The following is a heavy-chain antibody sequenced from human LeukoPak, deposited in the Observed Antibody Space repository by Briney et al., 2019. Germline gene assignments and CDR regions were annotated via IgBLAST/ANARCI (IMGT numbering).Heavy chain of an antibody. V-gene: IGHV3-74*01. CDR2: IKSDGSST. D-gene: IGHD3-22*01. CDR1: GFTFSSYW. Sequence: PGGSLRLSCAASGFTFSSYWMHWVRQAPGKGLEWVSRIKSDGSSTSYADSVKGRFTISRDNAKNTLYLQMNSLRAEDTAVYYCARGSYYYDSSGYSPGAYWGQGTLVTVSS. CDR3: ARGSYYYDSSGYSPGAY. J-gene: IGHJ4*02.